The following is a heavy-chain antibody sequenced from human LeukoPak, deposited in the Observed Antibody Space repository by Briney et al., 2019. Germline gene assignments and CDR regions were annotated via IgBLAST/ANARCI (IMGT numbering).Heavy chain of an antibody. Sequence: GGSLRLSCAASGFPLSDYYMSWIRQAPGKGLERVSYISGSGSVTYYADSVKGRFTISRDNAKNSLYLQLNSLRAEDTAVYYCARDRFEYASPFDSWGQGTLVTVSS. CDR1: GFPLSDYY. V-gene: IGHV3-11*01. J-gene: IGHJ4*02. D-gene: IGHD2-2*01. CDR2: ISGSGSVT. CDR3: ARDRFEYASPFDS.